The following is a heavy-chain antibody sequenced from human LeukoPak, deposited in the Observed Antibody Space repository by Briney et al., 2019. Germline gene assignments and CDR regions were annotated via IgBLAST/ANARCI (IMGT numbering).Heavy chain of an antibody. CDR1: GGSISSYY. J-gene: IGHJ3*02. CDR2: IYYSGST. CDR3: AGSMVRGLAFDI. V-gene: IGHV4-59*01. Sequence: SETLSLTCTVSGGSISSYYWGWIRQPPGKGLEWIGYIYYSGSTNYNPSLKSRVTISVDTSKNQFSLKLSSVTAADTAVYYCAGSMVRGLAFDIWGQGTMVTVSS. D-gene: IGHD3-10*01.